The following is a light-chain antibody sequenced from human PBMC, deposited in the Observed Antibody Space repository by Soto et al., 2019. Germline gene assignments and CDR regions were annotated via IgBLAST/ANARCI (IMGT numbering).Light chain of an antibody. CDR2: DVS. Sequence: DIQGTQSPGSLSGWVGDKVTMAGRASQGISNYLAWYQQKPGKVPKLLIYDVSALPRGVPSRFSGSGSGTKFTLTIASLQPADPPTHSCQQSEPFSGKFRPGTKLDIK. J-gene: IGKJ3*01. CDR1: QGISNY. CDR3: QQSEPFSGK. V-gene: IGKV1-16*01.